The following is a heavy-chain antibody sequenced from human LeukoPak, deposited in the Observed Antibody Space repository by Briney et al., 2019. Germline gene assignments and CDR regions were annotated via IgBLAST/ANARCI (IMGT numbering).Heavy chain of an antibody. CDR2: IYYSGST. J-gene: IGHJ4*02. V-gene: IGHV4-39*01. CDR3: ARHLGSYYRSTFDY. Sequence: KPAETLSLTCTVSGGSISSSSYFWGWIRQPPGKGLEWIGSIYYSGSTYYNPSLKGRVTISVDMSKNQFSLKLSSVTAADTAVYYCARHLGSYYRSTFDYWGQGTLVTVSS. D-gene: IGHD1-26*01. CDR1: GGSISSSSYF.